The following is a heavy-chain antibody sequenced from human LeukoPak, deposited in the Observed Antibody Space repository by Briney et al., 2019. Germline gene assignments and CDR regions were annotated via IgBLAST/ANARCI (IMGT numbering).Heavy chain of an antibody. CDR2: IRYDGSNK. CDR3: AKVKIRPVYGSY. J-gene: IGHJ4*02. D-gene: IGHD2-8*01. Sequence: GGSLRLSCAASGFTFSSYGIHWVRQAPGKGLEWVAFIRYDGSNKYYADSVKGRFTISRDNYKNTLYLQMNSLRAEDTAVYYCAKVKIRPVYGSYWGQGTLVTVSS. CDR1: GFTFSSYG. V-gene: IGHV3-30*02.